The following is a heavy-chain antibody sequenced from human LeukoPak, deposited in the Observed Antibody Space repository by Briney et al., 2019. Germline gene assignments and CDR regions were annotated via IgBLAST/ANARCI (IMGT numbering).Heavy chain of an antibody. Sequence: GRSLRLSCAASGFTFSSYGMHWVRQAPGKGLEGVAVIWYDGSNKYYADSVKGRFTISRDNSKNTLYLQMNSLRAEDTAVYYCAREWFGELTIDYWGQGTLVTVSS. V-gene: IGHV3-33*01. CDR3: AREWFGELTIDY. CDR1: GFTFSSYG. D-gene: IGHD3-10*01. J-gene: IGHJ4*02. CDR2: IWYDGSNK.